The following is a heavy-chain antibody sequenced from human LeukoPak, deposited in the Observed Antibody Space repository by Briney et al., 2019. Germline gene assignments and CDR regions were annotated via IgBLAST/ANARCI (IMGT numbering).Heavy chain of an antibody. CDR2: IYYSGTT. CDR3: ARHPRSYYGSLQLFPFDQ. Sequence: SETLSLTCTVSGGSISISFSYWGWIRQPPGKGLEWIGSIYYSGTTYYNPSLKSRVTISVYTSKIQFSLKLSSVTAADTAVYYCARHPRSYYGSLQLFPFDQWGQGSLVTVSS. D-gene: IGHD3-10*01. V-gene: IGHV4-39*01. J-gene: IGHJ4*02. CDR1: GGSISISFSY.